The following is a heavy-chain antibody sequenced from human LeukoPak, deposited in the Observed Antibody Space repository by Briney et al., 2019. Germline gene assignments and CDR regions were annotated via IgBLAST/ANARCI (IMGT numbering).Heavy chain of an antibody. CDR3: ARTAAAGIWGYYYYMDV. CDR1: GFTFDDYG. Sequence: GGSLRLSCAASGFTFDDYGMSWVRQAPGKGLEWVSGINWNGGSTGYADSVKGRFTISRDNAKNSLYLQMNSLRAEDTAVYYCARTAAAGIWGYYYYMDVWGKGTTVTVSS. J-gene: IGHJ6*03. D-gene: IGHD6-13*01. V-gene: IGHV3-20*04. CDR2: INWNGGST.